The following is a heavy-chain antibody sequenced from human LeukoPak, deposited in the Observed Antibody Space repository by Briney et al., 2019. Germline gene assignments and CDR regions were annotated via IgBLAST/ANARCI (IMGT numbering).Heavy chain of an antibody. CDR1: GFTFSSYG. D-gene: IGHD2-2*01. V-gene: IGHV3-33*01. Sequence: GGSLRLSCAASGFTFSSYGMHWVRQAPGKGLEWVAVIWYDGSNKYYADSVKGRFTISRDNSKNTLYLQMNSLRAEDTAVNYCARDLSLYCSSTSCIQAFAYWGQGTLVTASS. J-gene: IGHJ4*02. CDR3: ARDLSLYCSSTSCIQAFAY. CDR2: IWYDGSNK.